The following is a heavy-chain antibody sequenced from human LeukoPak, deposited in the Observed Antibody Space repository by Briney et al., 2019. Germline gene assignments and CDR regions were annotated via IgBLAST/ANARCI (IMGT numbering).Heavy chain of an antibody. CDR3: ARYGDTAMVRRGDVDY. V-gene: IGHV4-39*01. D-gene: IGHD5-18*01. CDR1: GGSISSSSYY. CDR2: IYYSGST. Sequence: SETLSLTCTVSGGSISSSSYYWGWIRQPPGKGLEWIGSIYYSGSTYYNPSLKSRVTISVDTSKNQFSLKLSSVTAADTAVYYCARYGDTAMVRRGDVDYWGQGTLVTVSS. J-gene: IGHJ4*02.